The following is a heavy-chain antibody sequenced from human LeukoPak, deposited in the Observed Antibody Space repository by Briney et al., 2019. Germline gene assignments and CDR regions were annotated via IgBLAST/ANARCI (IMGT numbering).Heavy chain of an antibody. V-gene: IGHV3-30-3*01. J-gene: IGHJ4*02. CDR3: ARDYDTSGSYFDFFDY. CDR2: ISHDGSKR. D-gene: IGHD3-22*01. CDR1: GFTFSTYA. Sequence: GGSLRLSCAASGFTFSTYAVHWVRQAPGKGLEWVAVISHDGSKRYYADSVKGRFTISRDNSKNAFLQMNSLRAEDTAVYYCARDYDTSGSYFDFFDYWGQGTLVTVSS.